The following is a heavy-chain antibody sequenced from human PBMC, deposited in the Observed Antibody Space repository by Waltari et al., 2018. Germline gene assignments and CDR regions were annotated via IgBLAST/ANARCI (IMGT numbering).Heavy chain of an antibody. CDR1: GFRFSSFD. J-gene: IGHJ4*02. CDR2: ISFDGARK. Sequence: QVQLVESGGGVVQPGRSLRLSCARSGFRFSSFDIHWVRQAPGKGLQWMGIISFDGARKFYADSVKGRFTITRDYSNNTVFLHMNSLRAEDTAVYYCAKERFPLGSNNYRPDSWGQGTLVTVSS. V-gene: IGHV3-30*18. D-gene: IGHD3-10*01. CDR3: AKERFPLGSNNYRPDS.